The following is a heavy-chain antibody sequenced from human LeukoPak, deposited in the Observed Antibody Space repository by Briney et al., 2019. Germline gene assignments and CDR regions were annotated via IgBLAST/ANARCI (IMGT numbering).Heavy chain of an antibody. CDR3: ARARPFYYGSGSYYDY. J-gene: IGHJ4*02. CDR2: IYYSGST. CDR1: GGSISSYY. Sequence: SETLSLTCTVSGGSISSYYWSWIRQPPGKGLEWIGYIYYSGSTNYNPSLKSRVTISVDTSKNQFSLKLSSVTAADTAVYYCARARPFYYGSGSYYDYWGQGTLVTVSS. D-gene: IGHD3-10*01. V-gene: IGHV4-59*01.